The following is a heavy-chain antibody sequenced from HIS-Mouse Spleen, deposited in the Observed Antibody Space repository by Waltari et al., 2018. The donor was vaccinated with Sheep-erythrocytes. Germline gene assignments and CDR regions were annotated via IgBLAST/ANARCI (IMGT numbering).Heavy chain of an antibody. CDR2: IYHSGRP. V-gene: IGHV4-38-2*02. D-gene: IGHD3-9*01. J-gene: IGHJ3*02. Sequence: QVQLQESGPGLVKPSETLSLTCTVSGYSISSGYYWGWIRQPPGKGLEWIGSIYHSGRPYCTPSLKSRVTISVDTSKNQFSLKRSSVTAADTAVYYCARDLGYDILTGYYSDAFDIWGQGTMVTVSS. CDR3: ARDLGYDILTGYYSDAFDI. CDR1: GYSISSGYY.